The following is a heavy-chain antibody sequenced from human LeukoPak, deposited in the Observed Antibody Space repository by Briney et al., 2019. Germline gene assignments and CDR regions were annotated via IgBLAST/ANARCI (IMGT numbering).Heavy chain of an antibody. Sequence: ASVKVSCKASGYTFTGYYMHWVRQAPGQGLEWMGWINPNSGGTNYAQKFQGRVTMTRDTSISTAYMELSRLRSDDTAVYYCARDRKFSSSSGYWGQGTLVTVSS. D-gene: IGHD6-6*01. CDR3: ARDRKFSSSSGY. CDR1: GYTFTGYY. CDR2: INPNSGGT. J-gene: IGHJ4*02. V-gene: IGHV1-2*02.